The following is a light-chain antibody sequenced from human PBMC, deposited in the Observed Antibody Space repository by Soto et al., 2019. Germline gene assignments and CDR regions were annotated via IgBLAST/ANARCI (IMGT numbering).Light chain of an antibody. Sequence: EIVLTQSPGTLSLSPGERVTLSCSASQSVSSNYLAWYQQIPGQAPRLLIYGASSRATGVPDRFSGSGSGTDFTLTISILEPEDFAVYYCQQYGSSPRTFGQGTRLDIK. CDR1: QSVSSNY. CDR2: GAS. CDR3: QQYGSSPRT. V-gene: IGKV3-20*01. J-gene: IGKJ5*01.